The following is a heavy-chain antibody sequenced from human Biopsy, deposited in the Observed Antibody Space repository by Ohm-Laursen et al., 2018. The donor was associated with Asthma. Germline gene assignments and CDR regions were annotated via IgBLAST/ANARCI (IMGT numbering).Heavy chain of an antibody. CDR1: GFTFSSYA. Sequence: SSVKVSCKPSGFTFSSYAFTWVRQAPGQGLEWLGGITPIYGITDYAQKFQGRLSITADGSTTTAYMELNSLTFEDTAVYFCARLATRYSYGRIYYSYGMDVWGQGATVTVSS. CDR3: ARLATRYSYGRIYYSYGMDV. CDR2: ITPIYGIT. D-gene: IGHD5-18*01. V-gene: IGHV1-69*01. J-gene: IGHJ6*02.